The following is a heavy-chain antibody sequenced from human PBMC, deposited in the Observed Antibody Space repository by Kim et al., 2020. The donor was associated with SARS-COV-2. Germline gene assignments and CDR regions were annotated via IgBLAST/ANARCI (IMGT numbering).Heavy chain of an antibody. V-gene: IGHV3-33*05. D-gene: IGHD3-9*01. Sequence: GGSLRLSCAASGFTFSSYGMHWVRQAPGKGLEWVAVISYDGSNKYYADSVKGRFTISRDNSKNTLYLQMNSLRAEDTAVYYCARDGSYYDILTGYYFFDYWGQGTLVTVSS. CDR2: ISYDGSNK. J-gene: IGHJ4*02. CDR3: ARDGSYYDILTGYYFFDY. CDR1: GFTFSSYG.